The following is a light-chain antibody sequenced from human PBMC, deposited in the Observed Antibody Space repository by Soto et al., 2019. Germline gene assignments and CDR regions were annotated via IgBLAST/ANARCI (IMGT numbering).Light chain of an antibody. Sequence: QSVLTQPASVSGSPGQSITISCTGTSSDVGAHNFVSWYQQHPGKAPKLMIYEVSNRASGVSDRFSGSKSGNTASLTISGLQAEDEADYYCNSYTNTGARVLGTVKKVTV. J-gene: IGLJ1*01. CDR1: SSDVGAHNF. V-gene: IGLV2-14*01. CDR3: NSYTNTGARV. CDR2: EVS.